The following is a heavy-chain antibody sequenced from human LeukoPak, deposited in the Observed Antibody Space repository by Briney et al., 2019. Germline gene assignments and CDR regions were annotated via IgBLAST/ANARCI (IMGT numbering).Heavy chain of an antibody. Sequence: PGGSLRLSCAASGFTFSSYSMNWVRQAPGKGLEWVSYISSRSGTIYYADSVKARFTISRDNAKNSLYLQMNSLRAEDTAVYYCVRDAPYSHFDYWGQGTLVSVSS. CDR3: VRDAPYSHFDY. CDR2: ISSRSGTI. J-gene: IGHJ4*02. D-gene: IGHD4-11*01. CDR1: GFTFSSYS. V-gene: IGHV3-48*04.